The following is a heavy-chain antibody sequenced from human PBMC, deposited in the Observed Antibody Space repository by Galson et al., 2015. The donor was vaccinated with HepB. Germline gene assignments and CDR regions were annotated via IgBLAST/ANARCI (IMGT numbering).Heavy chain of an antibody. CDR1: GFTFSSYA. V-gene: IGHV3-30*04. D-gene: IGHD5-18*01. Sequence: SLRLSCAASGFTFSSYALHWVRQAPGKGLEWVAVISYDGFNKYYADSVKGRFTISRDNSKNTLYLQMNSLRAEDTAVYYCARSLSRDTAMVGHYYYGMDVWGQGTTVTVSS. J-gene: IGHJ6*02. CDR2: ISYDGFNK. CDR3: ARSLSRDTAMVGHYYYGMDV.